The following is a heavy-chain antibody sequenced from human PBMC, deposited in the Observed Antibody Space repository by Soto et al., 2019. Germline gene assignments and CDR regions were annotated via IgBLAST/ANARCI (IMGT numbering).Heavy chain of an antibody. Sequence: GASVKVSCKASGYTFTSYAMHWVRQAPGLRLEWMGWINAGNGNTKYSQKFQGRVTITRDTSASTAYMELSSLRSEDTAVYYCARPYDSSGYYYQYYFDYWGQGTLVTVSS. CDR3: ARPYDSSGYYYQYYFDY. D-gene: IGHD3-22*01. CDR1: GYTFTSYA. J-gene: IGHJ4*02. V-gene: IGHV1-3*01. CDR2: INAGNGNT.